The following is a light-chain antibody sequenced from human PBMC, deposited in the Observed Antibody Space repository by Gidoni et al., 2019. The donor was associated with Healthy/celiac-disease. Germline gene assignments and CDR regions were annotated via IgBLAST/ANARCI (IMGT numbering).Light chain of an antibody. V-gene: IGKV3-11*01. Sequence: PATLSLAPGERDTISCRASQSVSSYVAWYQQKPGEARRLLIYEASNRATGIPERFRGSGSGTYFTRTISSLEPEDVAVYYCQQRSNWPGTFGQGTKLEIK. J-gene: IGKJ2*01. CDR3: QQRSNWPGT. CDR1: QSVSSY. CDR2: EAS.